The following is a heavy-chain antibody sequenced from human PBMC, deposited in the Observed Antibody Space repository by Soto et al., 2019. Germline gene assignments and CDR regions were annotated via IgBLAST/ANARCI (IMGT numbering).Heavy chain of an antibody. V-gene: IGHV3-33*01. D-gene: IGHD6-19*01. CDR2: IWYGGSKK. J-gene: IGHJ5*02. CDR1: GFTFSSYG. Sequence: QVQLVESGGGVVKPGRSLRLSCAASGFTFSSYGMHWVRQAPGKGLEWVAVIWYGGSKKYYADSVKGRFTISRDNSKNTLQMQMNSLRAEDTAVYYCAREEAYSSGWYGWCDPWGQGTLVTVSS. CDR3: AREEAYSSGWYGWCDP.